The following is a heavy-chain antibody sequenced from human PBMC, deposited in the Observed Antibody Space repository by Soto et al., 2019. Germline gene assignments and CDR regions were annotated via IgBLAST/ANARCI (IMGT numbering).Heavy chain of an antibody. CDR3: GRASGCITVLGLGFADFHLVSEF. CDR1: GGSISSGGYS. V-gene: IGHV4-30-2*01. Sequence: TLSLTCAVSGGSISSGGYSWSWIRQPPGKGLEWIGYIYYSGSTNYNPSLNSRVTISVDMSQNQFSLKLSSVTAADTAVYYCGRASGCITVLGLGFADFHLVSEFWGNGTTV. J-gene: IGHJ6*03. D-gene: IGHD3-3*01. CDR2: IYYSGST.